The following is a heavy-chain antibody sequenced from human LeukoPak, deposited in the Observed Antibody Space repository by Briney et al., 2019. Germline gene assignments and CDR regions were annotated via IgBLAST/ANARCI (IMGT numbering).Heavy chain of an antibody. CDR1: GGTFSSYA. CDR3: ASLQSTRDGYTLGH. CDR2: IIPIFGTA. D-gene: IGHD5-24*01. Sequence: ASVKVSCKASGGTFSSYAISWVRQAPGQGLEWMGGIIPIFGTANYAQKFQGRVTITADESTSTAYMELSSLRSEDTAVYYCASLQSTRDGYTLGHWGQGTLVTVSS. J-gene: IGHJ4*02. V-gene: IGHV1-69*01.